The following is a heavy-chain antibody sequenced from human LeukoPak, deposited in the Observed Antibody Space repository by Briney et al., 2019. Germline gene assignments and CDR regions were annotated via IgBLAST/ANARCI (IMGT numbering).Heavy chain of an antibody. D-gene: IGHD6-19*01. V-gene: IGHV3-48*01. J-gene: IGHJ4*02. CDR1: GFTFRSYS. CDR3: ARGQWLVF. CDR2: ISSSSSTK. Sequence: GGSLRLSCAASGFTFRSYSMNWVRQAPGKGLEWLSYISSSSSTKFYTESVKGRFTISRDNARNSLDLQMNSLRAEDTAVYYCARGQWLVFRGQGTLVTVSS.